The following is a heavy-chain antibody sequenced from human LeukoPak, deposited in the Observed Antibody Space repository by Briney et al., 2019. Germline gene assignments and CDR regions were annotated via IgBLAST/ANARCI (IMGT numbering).Heavy chain of an antibody. CDR2: IIPIFGTV. CDR1: GGTFSSYA. CDR3: ARSLFRFLEWSYRSYYYYYMDV. Sequence: HRASVKVSCKASGGTFSSYAISWVRQAPGQGLEWMGGIIPIFGTVNYAQKFQGRVTITADKSTSTAYMELSSLRSEDTAVYFCARSLFRFLEWSYRSYYYYYMDVWGKGTTVTVSS. J-gene: IGHJ6*03. V-gene: IGHV1-69*06. D-gene: IGHD3-3*01.